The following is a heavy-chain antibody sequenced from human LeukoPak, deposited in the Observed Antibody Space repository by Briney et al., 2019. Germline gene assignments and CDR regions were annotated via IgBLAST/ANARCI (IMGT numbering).Heavy chain of an antibody. D-gene: IGHD1-26*01. Sequence: SETLSLTCTVSGASISSDYWSWIRQPPGKGLEWIGYIYYSGSTNYNPSLKSRVTISVDTSKNQFSLKLSSVTAADTAVYYCARDTGAGKGSLDYWGQGTLVTVSS. V-gene: IGHV4-59*01. CDR2: IYYSGST. J-gene: IGHJ4*02. CDR1: GASISSDY. CDR3: ARDTGAGKGSLDY.